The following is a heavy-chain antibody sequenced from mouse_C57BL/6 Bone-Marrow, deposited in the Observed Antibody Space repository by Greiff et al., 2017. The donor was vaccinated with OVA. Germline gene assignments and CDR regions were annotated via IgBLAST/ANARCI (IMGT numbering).Heavy chain of an antibody. CDR3: TYGNYFDY. V-gene: IGHV14-4*01. Sequence: EVQLQQSGAELVRPGASVKLSCTASGFNIKDDYMHWVKQRPEQGLEWIGWIDPENGDTEYASKFQGKATITADTSSNTAYLQLSSLTSEDTAVYYCTYGNYFDYWGQGTTLTVS. CDR1: GFNIKDDY. CDR2: IDPENGDT. J-gene: IGHJ2*01. D-gene: IGHD2-1*01.